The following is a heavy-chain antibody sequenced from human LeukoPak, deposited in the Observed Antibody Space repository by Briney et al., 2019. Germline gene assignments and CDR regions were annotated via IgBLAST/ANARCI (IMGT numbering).Heavy chain of an antibody. CDR3: ARSTSSSGWDY. CDR2: ISYDGSNK. V-gene: IGHV3-30-3*01. CDR1: GFTFSSYA. Sequence: PGGSLRLSCAASGFTFSSYAMHWVRQAPGKGLEWVAVISYDGSNKYYADSVKGRFTISRDNSKNTLYLQMNSLRAEDTAVYYCARSTSSSGWDYWGQGTLVTVSS. D-gene: IGHD6-19*01. J-gene: IGHJ4*02.